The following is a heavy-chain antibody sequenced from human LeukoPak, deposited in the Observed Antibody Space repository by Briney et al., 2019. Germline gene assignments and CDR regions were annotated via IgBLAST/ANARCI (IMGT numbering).Heavy chain of an antibody. V-gene: IGHV3-23*01. CDR3: VRSLRSADF. CDR1: GFTFSACT. J-gene: IGHJ4*02. Sequence: GGSLRLSCAASGFTFSACTMYWVRQAPGKGLEWVSIIGISGGGIHYADSVKGRFTISRDNAKNTLFLQMDSLRAEDTALYYCVRSLRSADFWGQGTLVTVSS. CDR2: IGISGGGI.